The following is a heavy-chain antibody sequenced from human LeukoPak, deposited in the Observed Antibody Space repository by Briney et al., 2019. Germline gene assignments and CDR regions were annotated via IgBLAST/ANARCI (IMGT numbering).Heavy chain of an antibody. CDR2: INPNSGGT. Sequence: ASVKVSCKASGYTFTGYYMHWVRQAPGQGLEWMGWINPNSGGTNYAQKFQGRVSMTRDTSISTAYMELSRLRSDDTAVYYCARVRMVRGVMYYYGMDVWGQGTTVTVSS. CDR1: GYTFTGYY. D-gene: IGHD3-10*01. V-gene: IGHV1-2*02. CDR3: ARVRMVRGVMYYYGMDV. J-gene: IGHJ6*02.